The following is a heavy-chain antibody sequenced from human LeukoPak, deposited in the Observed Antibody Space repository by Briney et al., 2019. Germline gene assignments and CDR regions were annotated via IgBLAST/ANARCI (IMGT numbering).Heavy chain of an antibody. CDR1: GGSISTYY. CDR2: IYSSGST. J-gene: IGHJ3*02. V-gene: IGHV4-4*09. CDR3: ARRFRSTNRLHDSFDI. Sequence: SETLSLTCSVSGGSISTYYWSWIRQPPGKGLEWIGNIYSSGSTNYNPSLKSRVTISIDTSKSQFSLRLSSGTAADTAIYYCARRFRSTNRLHDSFDIWGQGKMVTVSS. D-gene: IGHD3-3*01.